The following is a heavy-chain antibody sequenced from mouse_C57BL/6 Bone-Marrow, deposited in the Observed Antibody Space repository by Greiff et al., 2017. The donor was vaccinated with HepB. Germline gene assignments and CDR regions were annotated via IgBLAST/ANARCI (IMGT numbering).Heavy chain of an antibody. J-gene: IGHJ2*01. V-gene: IGHV1-64*01. D-gene: IGHD1-2*01. CDR1: GYTFTSYW. CDR3: ARSEGVRITTALDY. CDR2: IHPNSSST. Sequence: VKLQQPGAELVKPGASVKLSCKASGYTFTSYWMHWVKQRPGQGLEWIGMIHPNSSSTNYNEKFKSKATLTVDKSSSTAYMQLSSLTSEDSAVYYCARSEGVRITTALDYWGQGTTLTVSS.